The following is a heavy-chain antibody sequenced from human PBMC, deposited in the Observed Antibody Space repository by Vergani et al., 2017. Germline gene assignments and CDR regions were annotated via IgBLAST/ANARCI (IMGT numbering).Heavy chain of an antibody. CDR3: AKDQWIQLWLPYMDV. V-gene: IGHV3-48*04. CDR2: ISSSSSTI. CDR1: GFTFSSYS. Sequence: EVQLVESGGGLVQPGGSLRLSCAASGFTFSSYSMNWVRQAPGKGLEWVSYISSSSSTIYYADSVKGRFTISRDNAKNSLYLQMNSLRAEDTAVYYCAKDQWIQLWLPYMDVWGKGTTVTVSS. J-gene: IGHJ6*03. D-gene: IGHD5-18*01.